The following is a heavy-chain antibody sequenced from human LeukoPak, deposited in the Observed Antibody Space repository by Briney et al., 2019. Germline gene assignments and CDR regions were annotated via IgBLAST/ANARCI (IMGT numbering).Heavy chain of an antibody. D-gene: IGHD6-13*01. CDR1: GGSISSYY. CDR3: ARASIAAAGTLDY. J-gene: IGHJ4*02. CDR2: IYYSGST. Sequence: MTSETLSLTCTVSGGSISSYYWSWIRQPPGKGLEWIGYIYYSGSTNYNPSLKSRVTISVDTSKNQFSLKLSSVTAADTAVYYCARASIAAAGTLDYWGQGTLVTVSS. V-gene: IGHV4-59*01.